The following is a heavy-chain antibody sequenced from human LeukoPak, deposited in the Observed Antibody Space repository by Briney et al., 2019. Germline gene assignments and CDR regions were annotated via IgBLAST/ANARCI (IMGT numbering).Heavy chain of an antibody. J-gene: IGHJ5*02. D-gene: IGHD3-10*01. CDR2: MNPNSGNT. CDR3: ARDYSHGSGIGVNWFDP. Sequence: GASVKVSCKASGYTFTSYDINWVRQATGQGLEWMGWMNPNSGNTGYAQKFQGRVTMTRNTSISTAYMELSSLRSEDTAVYYCARDYSHGSGIGVNWFDPWGQGTLVTVSS. V-gene: IGHV1-8*01. CDR1: GYTFTSYD.